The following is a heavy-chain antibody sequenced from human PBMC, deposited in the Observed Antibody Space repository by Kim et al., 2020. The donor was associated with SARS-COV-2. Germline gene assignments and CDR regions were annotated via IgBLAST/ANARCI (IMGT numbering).Heavy chain of an antibody. Sequence: SKTLSLTCTVSGGSISSYYWSWIRQPPGKGLEWIGYIYYSGSTNYNPSLKSRVTISVDTSKNQFSLKLSSVTAADMAVYYCARALLLGPPWGPAARASWYFDLWGRGTLVTVSS. V-gene: IGHV4-59*08. CDR2: IYYSGST. CDR1: GGSISSYY. J-gene: IGHJ2*01. D-gene: IGHD2-2*01. CDR3: ARALLLGPPWGPAARASWYFDL.